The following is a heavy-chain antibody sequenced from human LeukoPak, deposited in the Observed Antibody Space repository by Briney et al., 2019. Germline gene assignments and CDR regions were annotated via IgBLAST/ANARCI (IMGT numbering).Heavy chain of an antibody. J-gene: IGHJ5*02. Sequence: ASVKVSCKTSGYIFTDYYIHWVRQAPGQGLEWMGILNSSGGSTTYAQKFQGRVTITADESTSTAYMELSSLRSEDTAVYYCARDDVTIFGVVTVGWFDPWGQGTLVTVSS. V-gene: IGHV1-46*01. D-gene: IGHD3-3*01. CDR3: ARDDVTIFGVVTVGWFDP. CDR1: GYIFTDYY. CDR2: LNSSGGST.